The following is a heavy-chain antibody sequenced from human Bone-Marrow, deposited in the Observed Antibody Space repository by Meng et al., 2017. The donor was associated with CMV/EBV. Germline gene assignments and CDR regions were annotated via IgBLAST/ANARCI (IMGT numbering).Heavy chain of an antibody. J-gene: IGHJ4*02. CDR1: GFTFSSYS. CDR3: SRDLWGDSSGSYFDY. CDR2: TSSRSSYI. V-gene: IGHV3-21*01. Sequence: GEVLKISCAASGFTFSSYSMNWVRQAPGKGLEWVSSTSSRSSYINYADSVKGRFTISRDNAKNSLYLQMNSLRAEDTAVYYCSRDLWGDSSGSYFDYWGQGTLVTVSS. D-gene: IGHD3-22*01.